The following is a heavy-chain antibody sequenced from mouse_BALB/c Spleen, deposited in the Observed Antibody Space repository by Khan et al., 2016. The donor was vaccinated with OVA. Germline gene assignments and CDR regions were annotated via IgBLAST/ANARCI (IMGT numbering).Heavy chain of an antibody. J-gene: IGHJ3*01. V-gene: IGHV1-5*01. CDR1: GYSFTSYW. CDR3: TDGNYGGWFAY. CDR2: IYPGNSDP. D-gene: IGHD2-1*01. Sequence: EVKLVESGTVLARPGASVKMSCKASGYSFTSYWMHWVKQRPGQGLEWIGAIYPGNSDPSYNQTFKGKAKLTAVTYARTAYMECSSLTNEDSAVYYWTDGNYGGWFAYWGQGTLVTVSA.